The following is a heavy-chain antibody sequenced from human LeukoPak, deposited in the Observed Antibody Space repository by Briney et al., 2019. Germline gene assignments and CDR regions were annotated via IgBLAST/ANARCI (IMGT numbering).Heavy chain of an antibody. J-gene: IGHJ6*03. V-gene: IGHV4-34*01. CDR3: ARTVTIYYYYYYYMDV. Sequence: PSETLSLTCAVYGGSFSDYYWSWIRQPPGKGLEWIGEINHSGSANYNPSLKSRVTISVDTSKNQFSLKLSSVTAADTAVYYCARTVTIYYYYYYYMDVWGKGTTVTVSS. D-gene: IGHD4-17*01. CDR2: INHSGSA. CDR1: GGSFSDYY.